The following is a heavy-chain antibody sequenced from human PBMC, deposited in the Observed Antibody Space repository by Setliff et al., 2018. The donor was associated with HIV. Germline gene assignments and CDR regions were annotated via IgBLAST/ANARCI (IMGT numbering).Heavy chain of an antibody. CDR1: KFTFSSYG. D-gene: IGHD6-13*01. CDR3: AKNLYSSIWSPLDY. Sequence: GGSLRLSCAASKFTFSSYGMHWVRQAPGKGLEWVSSILYDGSYKYYTDSVKGRFTISRDNSKNTLYLQMSTLRTEDTAVYYCAKNLYSSIWSPLDYWGQGTLVT. J-gene: IGHJ4*02. CDR2: ILYDGSYK. V-gene: IGHV3-30*02.